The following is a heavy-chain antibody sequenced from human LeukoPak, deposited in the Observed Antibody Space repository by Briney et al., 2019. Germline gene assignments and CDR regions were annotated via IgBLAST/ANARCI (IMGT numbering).Heavy chain of an antibody. CDR1: GFTFSSYA. V-gene: IGHV3-23*01. CDR2: ITSGGST. CDR3: AKAIVASYYYYYGMDV. Sequence: GGSLTLSCAASGFTFSSYAMSWVRQAPGKGLNWVSAITSGGSTYYADSVKGRFTISRDNSKNTLYLQMNSLRAEDTAVYYCAKAIVASYYYYYGMDVWGQGTTVTVSS. D-gene: IGHD5-12*01. J-gene: IGHJ6*02.